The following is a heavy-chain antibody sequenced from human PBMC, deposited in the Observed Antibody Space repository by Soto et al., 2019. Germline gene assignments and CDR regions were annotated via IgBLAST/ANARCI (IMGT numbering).Heavy chain of an antibody. CDR1: GYTFINYH. J-gene: IGHJ4*02. D-gene: IGHD6-19*01. V-gene: IGHV1-46*01. CDR2: INPNGGST. CDR3: ALPKNTLGWYNF. Sequence: QVQVVQSGAEVKKPGASVKVSCKTSGYTFINYHVHWVRQAPGQGLEWMGAINPNGGSTTYAQHLQGRITMPSDASTSTVYMDLSSLRSDDTAVYYCALPKNTLGWYNFWGQGPLVTVS.